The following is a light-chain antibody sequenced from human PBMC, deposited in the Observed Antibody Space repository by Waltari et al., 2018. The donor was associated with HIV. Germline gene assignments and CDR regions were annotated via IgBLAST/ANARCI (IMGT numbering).Light chain of an antibody. CDR1: QGITNA. CDR2: EAS. Sequence: AIQLTQSPSSLSASVGDRVTITCRTSQGITNAIAWYQQRPGKPPKLLIYEASNLDSGVPSRFSGSGSGTDFTLTISSLQPEDFATYYYQQFQTFPLTFGGGTNIEIK. V-gene: IGKV1-13*02. J-gene: IGKJ4*01. CDR3: QQFQTFPLT.